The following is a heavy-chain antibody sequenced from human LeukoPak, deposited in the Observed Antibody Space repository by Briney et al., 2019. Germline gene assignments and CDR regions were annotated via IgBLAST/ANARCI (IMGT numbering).Heavy chain of an antibody. D-gene: IGHD1-14*01. CDR1: GYTFTGCY. Sequence: ASVNVSCKASGYTFTGCYMHWVRQAPGQGLEWMGWINPNSGGTNYAQKFQGRVTMTRDTSVSTAYMELSRLRSDDTAVYYCARGKYNDYFSYWGQGTLVTVSS. J-gene: IGHJ4*02. CDR2: INPNSGGT. V-gene: IGHV1-2*02. CDR3: ARGKYNDYFSY.